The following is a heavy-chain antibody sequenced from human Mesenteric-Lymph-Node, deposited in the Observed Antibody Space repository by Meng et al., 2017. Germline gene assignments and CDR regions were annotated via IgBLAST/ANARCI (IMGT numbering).Heavy chain of an antibody. CDR1: GGSFSGYY. D-gene: IGHD2-2*01. J-gene: IGHJ5*02. Sequence: QVQLQQWGAGLLKPSETLSLTCAVYGGSFSGYYWSWIRQPPGKGLEWNGEINHSGSTNYNPSLKSRVTISVDTSKNQFSLKLSSVTAADTAVYYCARRLIEYCSSTSCYSLDPWGQGTLVTVSS. CDR2: INHSGST. V-gene: IGHV4-34*01. CDR3: ARRLIEYCSSTSCYSLDP.